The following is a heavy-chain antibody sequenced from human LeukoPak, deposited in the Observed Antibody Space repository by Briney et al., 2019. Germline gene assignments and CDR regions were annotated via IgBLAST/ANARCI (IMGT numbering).Heavy chain of an antibody. V-gene: IGHV3-33*01. D-gene: IGHD2-15*01. J-gene: IGHJ4*02. CDR3: ARQHCSGGDCYFFD. CDR1: GFTFSSYD. CDR2: IWYDGNNK. Sequence: QPGGSLRLSCAASGFTFSSYDMHWVRQAPGKGLEWVALIWYDGNNKYYADSVKGRFTISRDNSKNTLYLQLNSLRAEDTAVYYCARQHCSGGDCYFFDWGQGTLVTVSS.